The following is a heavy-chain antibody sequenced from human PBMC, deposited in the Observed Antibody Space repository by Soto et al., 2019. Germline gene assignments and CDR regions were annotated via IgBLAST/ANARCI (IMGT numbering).Heavy chain of an antibody. V-gene: IGHV3-21*01. CDR1: GFTFSSYS. CDR2: ISSSSSYI. Sequence: EVQLVESGGGLVKPGGSLRLSCAASGFTFSSYSMNWVRQAPGKGLEWVSSISSSSSYIYYADSVKGRFTISRDNAKNSLYLQMNSLRAEDTTVYYCARDPSSGWNFHDHYYYYGMDVWGQGTTVTVSS. CDR3: ARDPSSGWNFHDHYYYYGMDV. D-gene: IGHD6-19*01. J-gene: IGHJ6*02.